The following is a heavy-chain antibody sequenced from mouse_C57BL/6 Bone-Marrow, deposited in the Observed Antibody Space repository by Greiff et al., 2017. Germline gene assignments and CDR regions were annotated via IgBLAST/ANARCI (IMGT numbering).Heavy chain of an antibody. CDR2: IYPGSGST. D-gene: IGHD1-1*01. J-gene: IGHJ2*01. Sequence: QVQLQQPGAELVKPGASVKMSCKASGYTFTSYWITWVKQRPGQGLEWIGDIYPGSGSTTYNEKLKSKATLTVDTSSSTAYMQLSSLTSEDSAVYYCARCVYGSSYGRALLDYWGQGTTLTVSS. V-gene: IGHV1-55*01. CDR1: GYTFTSYW. CDR3: ARCVYGSSYGRALLDY.